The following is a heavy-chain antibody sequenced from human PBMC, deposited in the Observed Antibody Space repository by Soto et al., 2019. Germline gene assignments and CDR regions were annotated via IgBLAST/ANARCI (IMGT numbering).Heavy chain of an antibody. J-gene: IGHJ5*02. CDR1: GCSISSGDYY. D-gene: IGHD3-10*01. Sequence: PSETLSLTCTVSGCSISSGDYYWSWIRQPPGKGLEWIGYIYYSGSTYYNPSLKSRVTISVDTSKNQFSLKLSSVTAADTAVYNCARSSGVRGLDLNWFDPWGQGTLVTVS. CDR3: ARSSGVRGLDLNWFDP. V-gene: IGHV4-30-4*01. CDR2: IYYSGST.